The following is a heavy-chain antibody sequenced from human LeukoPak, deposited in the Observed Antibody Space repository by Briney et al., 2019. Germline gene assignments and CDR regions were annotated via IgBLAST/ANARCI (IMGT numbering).Heavy chain of an antibody. J-gene: IGHJ6*04. CDR1: GGSISSSSYY. D-gene: IGHD3-10*02. Sequence: SETLSLTCTVSGGSISSSSYYWGWIRQPPGKGLEWIGSIYYNGSTYYNPSFKSRVTISVDTSKNQFSLRLSSVTAADTAVYYCAELGITMIGGVWGKGTTVTISS. V-gene: IGHV4-39*01. CDR3: AELGITMIGGV. CDR2: IYYNGST.